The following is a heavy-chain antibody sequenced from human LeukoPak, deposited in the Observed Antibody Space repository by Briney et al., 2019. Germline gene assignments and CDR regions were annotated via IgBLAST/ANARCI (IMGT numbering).Heavy chain of an antibody. CDR3: ARDRPGWYFPLSY. CDR2: INPNSGGT. V-gene: IGHV1-2*02. Sequence: ASVKVSCKASGYTFTGYYMHWVRQAPGQGLEWMGWINPNSGGTNYAQKFQGRVTMTRDTSISTAYMELSRLRSDDTAVYYRARDRPGWYFPLSYWGQGTLVTVSS. CDR1: GYTFTGYY. J-gene: IGHJ4*02. D-gene: IGHD6-19*01.